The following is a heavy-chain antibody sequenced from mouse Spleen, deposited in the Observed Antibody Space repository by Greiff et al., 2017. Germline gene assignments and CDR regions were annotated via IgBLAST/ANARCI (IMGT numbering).Heavy chain of an antibody. Sequence: VKLVESGPGLVQPSQSLSITCTVSGFSLTNYGVHWVRQSPGKGLEWLGVIWGGGSTDYNAAFISRLSISKDNSKSQVFFKMNSLQADDTAIYYCARNGLLYYFDYWGQGTTLTVSS. CDR2: IWGGGST. J-gene: IGHJ2*01. D-gene: IGHD3-1*01. CDR1: GFSLTNYG. CDR3: ARNGLLYYFDY. V-gene: IGHV2-2*01.